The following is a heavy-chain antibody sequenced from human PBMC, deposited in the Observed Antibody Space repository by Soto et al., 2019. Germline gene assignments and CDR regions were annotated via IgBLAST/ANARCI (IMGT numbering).Heavy chain of an antibody. CDR3: ARDRYCISTSCASWFDP. J-gene: IGHJ5*02. CDR2: IYHSGST. Sequence: HSETLSLTCADSGGSISSGGYSWSWIRQPPGKGLEWIGYIYHSGSTYYNPSLKSRVTISVDRSKNQFSLKLSSVTAADTAVYYCARDRYCISTSCASWFDPWGQGTLVTVSS. V-gene: IGHV4-30-2*01. CDR1: GGSISSGGYS. D-gene: IGHD2-2*01.